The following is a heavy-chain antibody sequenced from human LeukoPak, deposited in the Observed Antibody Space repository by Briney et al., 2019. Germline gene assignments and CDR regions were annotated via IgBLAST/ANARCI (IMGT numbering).Heavy chain of an antibody. J-gene: IGHJ4*02. CDR1: GYSFINYW. Sequence: GESLKISCKGSGYSFINYWIGWVRQMPWKGLEWMGIIHPVDSNTRYSPSFQGRVTMSVDKSITTAYLQWSSLKASDSAMYYCARGGRYSYGSSDYWGQGTLVTVSS. CDR2: IHPVDSNT. CDR3: ARGGRYSYGSSDY. D-gene: IGHD5-18*01. V-gene: IGHV5-51*01.